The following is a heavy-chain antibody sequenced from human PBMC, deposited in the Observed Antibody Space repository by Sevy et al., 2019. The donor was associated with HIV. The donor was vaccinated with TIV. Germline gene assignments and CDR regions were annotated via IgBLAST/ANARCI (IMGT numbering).Heavy chain of an antibody. V-gene: IGHV1-2*05. J-gene: IGHJ3*02. CDR1: GYMFSDYN. CDR2: INPNSGVT. Sequence: ASVKVSCKATGYMFSDYNMHWVRQAPGQGLEWMALINPNSGVTIYAQKLRGRVSLTRDTSMSTAYMELSALTSDDTGVYYCVREDNNAPRTLLSFDIWGQGTMVTVSS. CDR3: VREDNNAPRTLLSFDI. D-gene: IGHD1-20*01.